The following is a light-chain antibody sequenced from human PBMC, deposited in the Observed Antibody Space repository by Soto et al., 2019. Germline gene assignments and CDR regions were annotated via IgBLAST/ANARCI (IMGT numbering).Light chain of an antibody. CDR2: DAS. Sequence: EIVLTQSPATLSLSPGERATLSCRASQTVSSYLAWYQQKPGQAPRLLIYDASNRATGIPARSTGSEAGTDYTLTISSLAPEDFAVYYCQLRRNWPLTFGGGTKVEIK. J-gene: IGKJ4*01. CDR1: QTVSSY. V-gene: IGKV3-11*01. CDR3: QLRRNWPLT.